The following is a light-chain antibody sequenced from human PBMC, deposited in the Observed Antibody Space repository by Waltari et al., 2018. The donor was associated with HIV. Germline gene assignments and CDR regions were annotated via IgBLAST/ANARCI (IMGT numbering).Light chain of an antibody. V-gene: IGKV3D-20*02. CDR1: QSVRSTY. J-gene: IGKJ4*01. CDR2: ATF. Sequence: EIVLTQSPGTLSLSPGERATLSCSTSQSVRSTYLAWYQQKPGQAPRLLIYATFSRATGIPDRFTGRGSGTDFTLTISSLEPEDFAIYYCQQSTNWPPGVTFGGGTRVEIK. CDR3: QQSTNWPPGVT.